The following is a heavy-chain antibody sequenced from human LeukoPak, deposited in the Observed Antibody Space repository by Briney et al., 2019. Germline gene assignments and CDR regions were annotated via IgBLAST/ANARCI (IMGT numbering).Heavy chain of an antibody. CDR3: VRDASETMNGNY. D-gene: IGHD1-1*01. CDR2: ISYDGSKK. J-gene: IGHJ4*02. Sequence: GGSLRLSCAASGFTFSNYAMHWVRQAPGKGLEWVAVISYDGSKKDYADSVKGRFTISRDNSKNTLYLQMNSLRAEDTAVYYCVRDASETMNGNYWGQGTLVTVSS. CDR1: GFTFSNYA. V-gene: IGHV3-30*03.